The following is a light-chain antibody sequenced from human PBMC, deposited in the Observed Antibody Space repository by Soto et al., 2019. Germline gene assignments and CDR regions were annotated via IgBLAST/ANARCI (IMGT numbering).Light chain of an antibody. CDR1: QSISSW. J-gene: IGKJ1*01. CDR3: QQYNSYSWT. CDR2: KAS. Sequence: DIQMTQSPSTLSASVGDRVTITCRASQSISSWLAWYQQKPGKAPKLLIYKASDLESGVPSRFSGSGSGTEFTLTISSLQPDDFATYYCQQYNSYSWTFGHGTKVDIK. V-gene: IGKV1-5*03.